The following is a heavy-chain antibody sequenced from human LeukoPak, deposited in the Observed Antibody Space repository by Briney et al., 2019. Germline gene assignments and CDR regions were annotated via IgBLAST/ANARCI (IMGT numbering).Heavy chain of an antibody. CDR2: INHSGST. J-gene: IGHJ4*02. Sequence: SETLSLTCAVSGGSFSGYYWSWIRQPPGKGLERIGEINHSGSTNYNPSLKSRVTISVDTSKNQFSLKLSSVTAADTAVYYCARGRGQRRPFDYWGQGTLVTVSS. V-gene: IGHV4-34*01. D-gene: IGHD6-25*01. CDR1: GGSFSGYY. CDR3: ARGRGQRRPFDY.